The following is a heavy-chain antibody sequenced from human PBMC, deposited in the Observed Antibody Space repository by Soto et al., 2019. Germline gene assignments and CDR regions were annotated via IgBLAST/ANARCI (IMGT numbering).Heavy chain of an antibody. Sequence: WASVKVSCKASGYTFTSYGISWVRQAPGQGLEWMGWISAYNGNTNYAQKLQGRVTMTTDTSTSTAYMELRSLRSDDTAVYYCASSRPYYYDSSGYYSSFDYWGQGTLVTVSS. D-gene: IGHD3-22*01. V-gene: IGHV1-18*01. CDR1: GYTFTSYG. CDR2: ISAYNGNT. J-gene: IGHJ4*02. CDR3: ASSRPYYYDSSGYYSSFDY.